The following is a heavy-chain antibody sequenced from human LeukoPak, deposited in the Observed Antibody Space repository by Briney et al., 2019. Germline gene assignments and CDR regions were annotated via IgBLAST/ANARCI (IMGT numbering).Heavy chain of an antibody. V-gene: IGHV4-59*12. CDR3: ARDRGAAAGQYYYYMDV. J-gene: IGHJ6*03. CDR2: IYYSGST. Sequence: PSETLSLTCTVSGGSISSYYWSWIRQPPGKGLEWIGYIYYSGSTNYNPSLKSRVTISVDTSKNQFSLKLSSVTAADTAVYYCARDRGAAAGQYYYYMDVWGKGTTVTVSS. CDR1: GGSISSYY. D-gene: IGHD6-13*01.